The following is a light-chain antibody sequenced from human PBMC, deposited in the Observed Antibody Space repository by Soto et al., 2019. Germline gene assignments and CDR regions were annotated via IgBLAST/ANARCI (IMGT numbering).Light chain of an antibody. V-gene: IGKV1-5*03. Sequence: DILMTQSPSTLSASVGDRVTITCRASQSISWWLAWYQQKPGKAPKLLIYKASSLESGVPSRFSGSGSGTEFTLTISSLQPDDVATYYCQQYNTYWTFGQGTRVEIK. CDR1: QSISWW. CDR3: QQYNTYWT. CDR2: KAS. J-gene: IGKJ1*01.